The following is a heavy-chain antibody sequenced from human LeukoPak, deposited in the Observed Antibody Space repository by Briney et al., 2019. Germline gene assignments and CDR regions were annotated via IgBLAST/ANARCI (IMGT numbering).Heavy chain of an antibody. D-gene: IGHD5-18*01. V-gene: IGHV4-38-2*01. CDR3: ARADTAMADFDY. CDR2: IYHSGST. J-gene: IGHJ4*02. CDR1: GYSISSGYY. Sequence: SETLSLTCAVSGYSISSGYYWGWIRQPPGKGLEWIGSIYHSGSTYYNPSLKSRVTISVDTSKNQFSLKLSSVTAADTAVYYCARADTAMADFDYRGQGTLVTVSS.